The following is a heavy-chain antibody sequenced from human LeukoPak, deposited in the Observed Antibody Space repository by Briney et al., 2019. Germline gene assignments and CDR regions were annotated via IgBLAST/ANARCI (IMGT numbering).Heavy chain of an antibody. D-gene: IGHD2-21*01. Sequence: SETLSLTCAVYGWSFSGYYWSWIRQPPGKGLEWIGEINHSGSTNYHPSLKSRGTISVDTSKNQVSLKLSSVTGADTGVYFCASLWCRDGPRQGMVVGGKKPTDTVSS. CDR1: GWSFSGYY. CDR2: INHSGST. V-gene: IGHV4-34*01. J-gene: IGHJ6*04. CDR3: ASLWCRDGPRQGMVV.